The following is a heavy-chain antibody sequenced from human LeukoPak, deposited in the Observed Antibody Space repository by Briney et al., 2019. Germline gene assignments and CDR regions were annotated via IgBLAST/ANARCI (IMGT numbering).Heavy chain of an antibody. D-gene: IGHD2-15*01. CDR3: ARSPPTLLRYCSGGSCSWFDP. J-gene: IGHJ5*02. V-gene: IGHV4-34*01. CDR1: GGSFSGYY. CDR2: INHSGST. Sequence: PSETLSLTCAVYGGSFSGYYWSWIRQPPGKGLEWIGEINHSGSTNNNPSLKSRVTISVDTSKNQFSLKLSSVTAADTAVYYCARSPPTLLRYCSGGSCSWFDPWGQGTLVTVSS.